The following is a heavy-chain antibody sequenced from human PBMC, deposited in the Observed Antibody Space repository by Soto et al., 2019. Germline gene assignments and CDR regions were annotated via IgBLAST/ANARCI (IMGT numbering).Heavy chain of an antibody. CDR3: ARYSNNWFQTEGMDV. CDR1: VDSITTYY. J-gene: IGHJ6*02. D-gene: IGHD6-13*01. V-gene: IGHV4-4*07. Sequence: SETLSLTCTVSVDSITTYYWSWIRQPAGKGLEWIGRIDASGNTNYNPSLNSRVTMSIDTSKKQFSLKLTSVTAADTAIYYCARYSNNWFQTEGMDVWGQGTTVTVS. CDR2: IDASGNT.